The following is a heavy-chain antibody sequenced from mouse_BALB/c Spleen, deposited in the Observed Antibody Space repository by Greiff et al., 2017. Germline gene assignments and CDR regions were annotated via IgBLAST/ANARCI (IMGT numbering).Heavy chain of an antibody. D-gene: IGHD2-10*02. CDR3: ARDKYGNAY. J-gene: IGHJ3*01. Sequence: ESGPGLVKPSQSLSLTCSVTGYSITSGYYWNWIRQFPGNKLEWMGYISYDGSNNYNPSLKNRISITRDTSKNQFFLKLNSVTTEDTATYCSARDKYGNAYWGQGTLVTVSA. CDR2: ISYDGSN. V-gene: IGHV3-6*02. CDR1: GYSITSGYY.